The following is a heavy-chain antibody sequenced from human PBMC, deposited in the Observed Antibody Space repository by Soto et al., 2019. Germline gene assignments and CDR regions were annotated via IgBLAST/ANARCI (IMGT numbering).Heavy chain of an antibody. Sequence: GSLRLSCAASGFAFSSYGMHWVRQAPGKGLEWVAVIWYDGSNKYYADSVKGRFTISRDNSKNTLYLQMNSLRAEDTAVYYCARAGDCTNGVCPYYYYYYMDVWGKGTTVTVSS. V-gene: IGHV3-33*01. D-gene: IGHD2-8*01. J-gene: IGHJ6*03. CDR3: ARAGDCTNGVCPYYYYYYMDV. CDR1: GFAFSSYG. CDR2: IWYDGSNK.